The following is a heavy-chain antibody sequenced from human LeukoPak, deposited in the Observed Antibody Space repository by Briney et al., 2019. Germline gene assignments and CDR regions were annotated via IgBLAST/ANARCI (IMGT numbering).Heavy chain of an antibody. Sequence: GRSLRLSCAASGFTFSSYGMHWVRQAPGKGLEWVAVISYDGTYKYYADSVKGRFTISRDNSKNTLYLQMNSLRAEDTAVYYCARTHDYGADNFDYWGQGTLVTVSS. CDR3: ARTHDYGADNFDY. CDR2: ISYDGTYK. J-gene: IGHJ4*02. D-gene: IGHD4-17*01. CDR1: GFTFSSYG. V-gene: IGHV3-30*03.